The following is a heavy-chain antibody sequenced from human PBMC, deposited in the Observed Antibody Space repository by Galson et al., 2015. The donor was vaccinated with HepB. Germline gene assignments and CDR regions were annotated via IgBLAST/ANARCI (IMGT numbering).Heavy chain of an antibody. CDR1: GFTVSSKY. V-gene: IGHV3-53*01. D-gene: IGHD2-8*01. Sequence: SLRLSCAASGFTVSSKYMTWVRQAPAKGLEWVSVIYSGGTTNYADSVKGRFSISRDNSKDTVNLQMNSLRVEDTAVYYCARGGLAGSNGAYGMDVWGQGTTVTVSS. CDR2: IYSGGTT. CDR3: ARGGLAGSNGAYGMDV. J-gene: IGHJ6*02.